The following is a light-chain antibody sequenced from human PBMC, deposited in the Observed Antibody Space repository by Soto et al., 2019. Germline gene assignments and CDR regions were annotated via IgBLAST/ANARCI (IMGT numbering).Light chain of an antibody. V-gene: IGKV1-39*01. CDR2: AAS. Sequence: EIQMTQFPSSLSASVRDRVTITCRASQSIRNYLNWYQQKPGKAPKLLIYAASSLQSGVPSRFSGRGSGTDFTLTISSLQPEDFATYYCQQSYSTPRITFGQGTRLENK. CDR1: QSIRNY. CDR3: QQSYSTPRIT. J-gene: IGKJ5*01.